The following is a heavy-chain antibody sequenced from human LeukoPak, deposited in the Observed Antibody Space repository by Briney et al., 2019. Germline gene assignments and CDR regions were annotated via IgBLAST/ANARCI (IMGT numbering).Heavy chain of an antibody. V-gene: IGHV1-69*06. CDR3: ASSSPTYCSSTSCSGTTHKNYYGMDV. D-gene: IGHD2-2*01. Sequence: SVKVSCKASGGTFSSYAISWVRQAPGQGLEWMGGIIPIFGTANYAQKFQGRVTITADKSTSTAYMELSSLRSEDTAVYYCASSSPTYCSSTSCSGTTHKNYYGMDVWGKGTTVTVSS. J-gene: IGHJ6*04. CDR1: GGTFSSYA. CDR2: IIPIFGTA.